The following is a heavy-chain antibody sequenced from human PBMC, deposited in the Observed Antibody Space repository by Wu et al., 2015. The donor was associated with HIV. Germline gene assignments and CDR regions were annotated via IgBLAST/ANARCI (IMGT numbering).Heavy chain of an antibody. Sequence: QVQLVQSGAEVKKPGASVKVSCKASGYTFTGYYMHWVRQAPGQGLEWMGWINPNSGGTNYAQKFQGRVTMTRDTSISTAYMELSRLRSDDTAVCYCAKARGSYYDSSALGYWGQGTLVTVSX. CDR1: GYTFTGYY. V-gene: IGHV1-2*02. CDR3: AKARGSYYDSSALGY. D-gene: IGHD3-22*01. CDR2: INPNSGGT. J-gene: IGHJ4*02.